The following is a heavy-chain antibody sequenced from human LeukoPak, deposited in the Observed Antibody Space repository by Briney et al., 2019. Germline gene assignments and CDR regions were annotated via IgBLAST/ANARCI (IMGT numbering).Heavy chain of an antibody. CDR3: ARETGGVTAFDY. J-gene: IGHJ4*02. CDR2: IYHSGST. V-gene: IGHV4-30-2*01. CDR1: GGSISSGGYS. D-gene: IGHD3-16*01. Sequence: SETLSLTCAVSGGSISSGGYSWSWIRQPPGKGLEWIGYIYHSGSTNYNPSLKSRVTISVDKSKNQFSLKLSSVTAADTAVYYCARETGGVTAFDYWGQGTLVTVSS.